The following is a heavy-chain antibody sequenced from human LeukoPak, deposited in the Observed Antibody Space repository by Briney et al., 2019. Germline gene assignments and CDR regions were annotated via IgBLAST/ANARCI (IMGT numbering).Heavy chain of an antibody. CDR1: GFTFSSYS. D-gene: IGHD6-13*01. CDR3: ARDLRYSSSWYEIGGYFDY. CDR2: ISSSSSYI. J-gene: IGHJ4*02. Sequence: PGGSLRLSCAASGFTFSSYSMNWVRQAPGKGLEWVSSISSSSSYIYYADSVKGRFTISRDNAKNSLYLQMNSLRAEDTAVYYCARDLRYSSSWYEIGGYFDYWGQGTLVTVSS. V-gene: IGHV3-21*01.